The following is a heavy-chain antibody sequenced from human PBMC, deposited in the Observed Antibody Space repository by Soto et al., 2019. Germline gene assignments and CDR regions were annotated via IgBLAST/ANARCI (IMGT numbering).Heavy chain of an antibody. Sequence: PSETLSLTCTVSGGSISSGDYYWSWIRQPPGKGLEWIGYIYYSGSTYYNPSLKSRVTISVDTSKNQFSLKLSSVTAADTAVYYCARGQGYCSGGSCYYYFDYWGQGTLVTVSS. CDR2: IYYSGST. J-gene: IGHJ4*02. CDR3: ARGQGYCSGGSCYYYFDY. CDR1: GGSISSGDYY. V-gene: IGHV4-30-4*01. D-gene: IGHD2-15*01.